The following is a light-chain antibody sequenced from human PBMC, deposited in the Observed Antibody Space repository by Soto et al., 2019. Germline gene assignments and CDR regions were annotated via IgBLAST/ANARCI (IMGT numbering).Light chain of an antibody. CDR2: AAS. Sequence: DIQMTQSPSSLSASVGDRVTITCRASQGISIYLAWYQQRAGKVPKLLIYAASTLQSGVPSRFSGTTSGTDFTLTISSLQPEDVATYYCQKYTSAPFTFGPGTKVDI. CDR3: QKYTSAPFT. CDR1: QGISIY. V-gene: IGKV1-27*01. J-gene: IGKJ3*01.